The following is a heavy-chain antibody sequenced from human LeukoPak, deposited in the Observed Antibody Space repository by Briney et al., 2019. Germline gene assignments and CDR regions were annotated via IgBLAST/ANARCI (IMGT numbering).Heavy chain of an antibody. CDR2: TNHSGST. Sequence: SETLSLTCTVSGGSTSGYYWSWIRQPPGKGLEWIGETNHSGSTNYNPSLKSRVTISVDTSKNQFSLKLSSVTAADTAVYYCARGQRGVGALDYWGQGTLVTVSS. CDR1: GGSTSGYY. V-gene: IGHV4-34*01. D-gene: IGHD1-26*01. J-gene: IGHJ4*02. CDR3: ARGQRGVGALDY.